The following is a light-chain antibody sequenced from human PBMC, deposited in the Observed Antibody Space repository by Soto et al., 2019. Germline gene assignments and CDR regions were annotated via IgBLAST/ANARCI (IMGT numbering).Light chain of an antibody. CDR1: SGHSSYA. V-gene: IGLV4-69*01. Sequence: QSLLTQSPSASASLGASVKLTCTLSSGHSSYAIAWHQQQPEKGPRYLMKLNSNGSQSKGDGIPDRFSGSSSRAERYLTISSLQPEDEADYYCQTWGTGIVVFGGGTKLTVL. CDR2: LNSNGSQ. CDR3: QTWGTGIVV. J-gene: IGLJ2*01.